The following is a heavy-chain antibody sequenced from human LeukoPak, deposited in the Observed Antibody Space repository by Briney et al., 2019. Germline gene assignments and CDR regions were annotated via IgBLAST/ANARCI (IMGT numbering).Heavy chain of an antibody. CDR3: ARVPVGHNNWFDS. Sequence: QPGGSLRLSCAASGFTFSSYAMSWVRQAPGKGLEWIAYIGSGSTIIHYADSVKGRFTISRDNAENSLYLQMNSLRAEDTAVYYCARVPVGHNNWFDSWGQGTLVTVSS. V-gene: IGHV3-48*01. CDR2: IGSGSTII. D-gene: IGHD3/OR15-3a*01. CDR1: GFTFSSYA. J-gene: IGHJ5*01.